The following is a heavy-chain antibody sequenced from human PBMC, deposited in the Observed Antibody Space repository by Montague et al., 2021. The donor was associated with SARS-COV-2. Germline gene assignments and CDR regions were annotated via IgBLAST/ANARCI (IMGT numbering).Heavy chain of an antibody. CDR3: ARRAAGGLFYFDY. V-gene: IGHV4-59*01. CDR1: GASINDYY. CDR2: VYTAVWT. D-gene: IGHD6-13*01. Sequence: SETLSLTCNVSGASINDYYWNWLRQSPGKRLEWIGYVYTAVWTSYNPSLKGRVTISLDTSKNQISLKLTSMTAADAAVYFCARRAAGGLFYFDYWGLGTLVSVSS. J-gene: IGHJ4*02.